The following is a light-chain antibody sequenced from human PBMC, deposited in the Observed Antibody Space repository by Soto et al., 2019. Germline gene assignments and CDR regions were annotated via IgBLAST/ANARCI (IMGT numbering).Light chain of an antibody. V-gene: IGKV1-9*01. CDR3: QQYYSYPRT. J-gene: IGKJ1*01. Sequence: DIQLTQSPSFLSASVGDRVTITCRASQGISSYLAWYQQKPGKAPKLLIYAASTLQSGVPSRFSGSGSGTEFTLTISCLQSEDFATYYCQQYYSYPRTFGQGTKGDIK. CDR1: QGISSY. CDR2: AAS.